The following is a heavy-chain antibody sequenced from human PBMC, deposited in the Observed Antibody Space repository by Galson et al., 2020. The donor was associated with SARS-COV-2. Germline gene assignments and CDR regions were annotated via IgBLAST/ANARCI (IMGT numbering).Heavy chain of an antibody. Sequence: GGSLRLSCAASGFTFSSYGMHWVRQAPGKGLEWVAVIWYDGSNKYYADSVKGRFTISRDNSKNTLYLQMNSLRAEDTAVYYCAKDLSAHILTGYPWAFDAFDIWVQGTMVTVSS. CDR2: IWYDGSNK. V-gene: IGHV3-33*06. J-gene: IGHJ3*02. CDR1: GFTFSSYG. CDR3: AKDLSAHILTGYPWAFDAFDI. D-gene: IGHD3-9*01.